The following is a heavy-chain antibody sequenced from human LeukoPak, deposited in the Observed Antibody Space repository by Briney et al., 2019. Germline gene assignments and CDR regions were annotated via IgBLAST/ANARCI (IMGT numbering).Heavy chain of an antibody. CDR3: ARAWRGIGTSRLVTYYFDY. V-gene: IGHV4-4*02. CDR1: GFTFSSYSM. Sequence: PGGSLRLSCAASGFTFSSYSMNWVRQPPGKGLEWIGEIYHSGSTNYNPSLKSRVTISVDKSKNQFSLKLSSVTAADTAVYYCARAWRGIGTSRLVTYYFDYWGQGTLVTVSS. D-gene: IGHD1-14*01. CDR2: IYHSGST. J-gene: IGHJ4*02.